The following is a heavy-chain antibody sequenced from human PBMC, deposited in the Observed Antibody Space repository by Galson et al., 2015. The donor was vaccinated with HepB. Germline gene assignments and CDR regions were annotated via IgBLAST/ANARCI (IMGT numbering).Heavy chain of an antibody. CDR3: ARVSRLTWFGELFPPDS. V-gene: IGHV7-4-1*02. J-gene: IGHJ4*02. CDR1: GYTFSDYA. Sequence: SVKVSCKASGYTFSDYAMNWVRQAPGQGLEWMGWINTNTGKPTYAQGFTGRFVFSLDTSVSTAYLQISSLKAEDTAVYYCARVSRLTWFGELFPPDSWGQGTLVTVSS. CDR2: INTNTGKP. D-gene: IGHD3-10*01.